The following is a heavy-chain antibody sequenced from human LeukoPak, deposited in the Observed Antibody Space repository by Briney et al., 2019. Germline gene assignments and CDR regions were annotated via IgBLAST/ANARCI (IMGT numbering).Heavy chain of an antibody. D-gene: IGHD6-13*01. V-gene: IGHV3-21*01. J-gene: IGHJ4*02. CDR2: ISSSSSYI. CDR1: GFTFSSYS. Sequence: GGSLRLFCAASGFTFSSYSMNWVRQAPGKGLEWVSSISSSSSYIYYADSVKGRFTISRDNAKNSLYLQMNSLRAEDTAVYYCATSPPGGQQLILFDYWGQGTLVTVSS. CDR3: ATSPPGGQQLILFDY.